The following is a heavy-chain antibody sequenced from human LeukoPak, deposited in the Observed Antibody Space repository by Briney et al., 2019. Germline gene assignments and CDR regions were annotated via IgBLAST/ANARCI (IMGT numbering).Heavy chain of an antibody. J-gene: IGHJ4*02. V-gene: IGHV3-21*01. CDR2: IRSSSSYI. CDR1: GFTFSSYS. Sequence: SGGSLRLSCAASGFTFSSYSMNWVRQAPGKGLEWVSSIRSSSSYIYYADSVKGRFTISRDNAKNSLYLQMNSLRAEDTAVYYCAREGSSSWYEEGRIDYWGQGTLVTVSS. D-gene: IGHD6-13*01. CDR3: AREGSSSWYEEGRIDY.